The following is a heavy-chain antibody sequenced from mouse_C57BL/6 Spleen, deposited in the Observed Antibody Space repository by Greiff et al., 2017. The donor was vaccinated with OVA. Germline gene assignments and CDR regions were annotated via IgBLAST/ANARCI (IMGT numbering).Heavy chain of an antibody. Sequence: VQLQQPGAELVKPGASVKLSCKASGYTFTSYWMHWVKQRPGQGLEWIGMIHPNSGSTNYNEKFKSQATLPVDKSSSTAYMQLSSLTSEDSAVYDSARDTTVSYWYFDVWGTGTTVTVSS. CDR3: ARDTTVSYWYFDV. V-gene: IGHV1-64*01. D-gene: IGHD1-1*01. J-gene: IGHJ1*03. CDR1: GYTFTSYW. CDR2: IHPNSGST.